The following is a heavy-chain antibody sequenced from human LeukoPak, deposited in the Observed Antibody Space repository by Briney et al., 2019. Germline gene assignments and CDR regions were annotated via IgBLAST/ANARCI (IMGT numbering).Heavy chain of an antibody. CDR2: IIPIFGTA. J-gene: IGHJ4*02. Sequence: ASVKVSCKASGGTFSSYAISWVRQAPGQGLEWMGGIIPIFGTANYAQKFQGRVTITADKSTSTAYMELSSLRSEDTAVYYCAREDREMATISPCGYFDYWGQGTLVTVSS. D-gene: IGHD5-24*01. CDR1: GGTFSSYA. V-gene: IGHV1-69*06. CDR3: AREDREMATISPCGYFDY.